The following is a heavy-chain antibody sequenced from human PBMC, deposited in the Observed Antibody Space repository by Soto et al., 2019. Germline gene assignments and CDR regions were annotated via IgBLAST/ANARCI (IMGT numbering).Heavy chain of an antibody. CDR3: ARDAYYYDSSGTRVLFDY. CDR2: IYSGGST. J-gene: IGHJ4*02. D-gene: IGHD3-22*01. Sequence: EVQLVESGGGLIQPGGSLRLSCAASGFTVSSNYMSWVRQAPGKGLEWVSVIYSGGSTYYADSVKGRFTISRDNSKNTLYLQMNSLRAEDTAVYYCARDAYYYDSSGTRVLFDYWGQGTLVTVSS. CDR1: GFTVSSNY. V-gene: IGHV3-53*01.